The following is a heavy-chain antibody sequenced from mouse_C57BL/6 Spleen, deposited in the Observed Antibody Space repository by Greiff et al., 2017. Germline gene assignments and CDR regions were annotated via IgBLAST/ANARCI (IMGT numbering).Heavy chain of an antibody. CDR3: ASHYSNYVYYAMDY. CDR2: IRNKANGYTT. CDR1: GFTFTDYY. Sequence: EVMLVESGGGLVQPGGSLSLSCAASGFTFTDYYMSWVRQPPGKALEWLGFIRNKANGYTTEYSASVKGRFTISRDNSQSILYLQMNALRAEDSATYYCASHYSNYVYYAMDYGGQGTSVTVSS. J-gene: IGHJ4*01. D-gene: IGHD2-5*01. V-gene: IGHV7-3*01.